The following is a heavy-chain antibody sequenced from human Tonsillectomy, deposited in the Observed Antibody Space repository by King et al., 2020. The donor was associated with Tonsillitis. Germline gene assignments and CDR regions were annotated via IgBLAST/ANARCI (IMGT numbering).Heavy chain of an antibody. D-gene: IGHD3-22*01. CDR3: AAPGAYDSSGYYSNYFDY. V-gene: IGHV1-69*12. CDR2: IIPIFGTV. CDR1: GDTFISYA. J-gene: IGHJ4*02. Sequence: VQLVQSGAEVKKPGSSVKVSCKASGDTFISYAFSWVRQAPGQGLEWMGGIIPIFGTVNYAQKLQGRVTITADESTSTAYMELSSLRFEDTAVYYCAAPGAYDSSGYYSNYFDYWGQGTLVTVSS.